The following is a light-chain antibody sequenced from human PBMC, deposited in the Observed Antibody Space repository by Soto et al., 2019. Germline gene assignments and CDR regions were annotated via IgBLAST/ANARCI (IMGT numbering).Light chain of an antibody. Sequence: EIVLTQSPGTLSLSPGEGATLSCRASQSVSSSYLAWYQQRRGQAHRLLIYGASSRATGVPDRFSGSGSGTDFTLTISRLEPEDFAVYYCQDYGSSRTFGQGTKVEIK. CDR2: GAS. J-gene: IGKJ1*01. CDR1: QSVSSSY. V-gene: IGKV3-20*01. CDR3: QDYGSSRT.